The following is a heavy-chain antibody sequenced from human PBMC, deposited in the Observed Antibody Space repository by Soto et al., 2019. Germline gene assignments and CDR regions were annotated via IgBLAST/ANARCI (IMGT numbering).Heavy chain of an antibody. CDR3: AXQGGYCSGGSCSGAFDI. Sequence: GASVKVSCKASGGTFSSYAISWVRQAPGQGLEWMGGIIPIFGTANYAQKFQGRVTITADESTSTAYMELSSLRSEDTAVYYCAXQGGYCSGGSCSGAFDIWGQGTMVTVSS. CDR2: IIPIFGTA. J-gene: IGHJ3*02. D-gene: IGHD2-15*01. CDR1: GGTFSSYA. V-gene: IGHV1-69*13.